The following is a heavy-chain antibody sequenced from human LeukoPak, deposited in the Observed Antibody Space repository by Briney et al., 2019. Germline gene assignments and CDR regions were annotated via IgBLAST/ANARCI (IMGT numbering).Heavy chain of an antibody. V-gene: IGHV4-39*07. CDR2: VYYSGTA. Sequence: SEALSLTCTVSGGSISSSSYYWGWIRQPPGKGLEWIASVYYSGTAYYNPSLKSRVTISVYTSKNQFSLKLSAVTAADTAVYYCASGCSYGLYYYYYIDFWGKGTTVTVSS. CDR1: GGSISSSSYY. J-gene: IGHJ6*03. D-gene: IGHD5-18*01. CDR3: ASGCSYGLYYYYYIDF.